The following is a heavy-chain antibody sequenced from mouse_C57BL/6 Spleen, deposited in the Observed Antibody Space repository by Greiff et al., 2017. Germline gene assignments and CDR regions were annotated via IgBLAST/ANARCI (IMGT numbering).Heavy chain of an antibody. CDR1: GYTFTSYW. CDR3: ARRGGGSGYGRGRDY. Sequence: VQLQQPGAELVMPGASVKLSCKASGYTFTSYWMHWVKQRPGQGLEWIGEIDPSDSYTNYNQKFKGKSTLTVDKSSSTAYMQLSSLTSEDSAGYYCARRGGGSGYGRGRDYWGQGTSVTVSS. J-gene: IGHJ4*01. CDR2: IDPSDSYT. D-gene: IGHD3-2*02. V-gene: IGHV1-69*01.